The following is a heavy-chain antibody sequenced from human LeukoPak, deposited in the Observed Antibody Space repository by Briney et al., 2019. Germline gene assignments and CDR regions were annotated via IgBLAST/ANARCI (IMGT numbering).Heavy chain of an antibody. CDR3: TRLGNYCSGGSCFPNSYYYGMDV. Sequence: GGSLRLSCTTSGFTFGDYAMSWVRQAPGKGLEWVGFIRSKGHGGTTEYAASVRGRFTISRDDSKSVAYPQMNSLKTEDTAVYYCTRLGNYCSGGSCFPNSYYYGMDVWGQGTTVAVSS. V-gene: IGHV3-49*04. J-gene: IGHJ6*02. CDR2: IRSKGHGGTT. D-gene: IGHD2-15*01. CDR1: GFTFGDYA.